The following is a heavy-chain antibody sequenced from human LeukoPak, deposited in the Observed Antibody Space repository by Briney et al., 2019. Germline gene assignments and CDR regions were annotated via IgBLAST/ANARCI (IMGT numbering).Heavy chain of an antibody. CDR1: GGTFSSYA. V-gene: IGHV1-69*06. D-gene: IGHD1-1*01. CDR3: ARGTSFKTGTDY. CDR2: IIPIFGTA. J-gene: IGHJ4*02. Sequence: ASVKVSCKASGGTFSSYAISWVRQAPGQGLEWMGGIIPIFGTANYAQKFQGRVTITADKSTSTAYMELRSLRSDDTAVYYCARGTSFKTGTDYWGQGTLVTVSS.